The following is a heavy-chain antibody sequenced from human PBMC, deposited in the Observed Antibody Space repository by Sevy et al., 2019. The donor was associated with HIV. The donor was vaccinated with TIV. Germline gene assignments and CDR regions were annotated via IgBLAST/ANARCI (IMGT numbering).Heavy chain of an antibody. D-gene: IGHD3-22*01. CDR2: IYYSGST. CDR3: ARSYYDSSGYLGTDY. CDR1: GGSISSYY. V-gene: IGHV4-59*13. Sequence: SETLSLTCTVSGGSISSYYWSWIRQPPGKGLEWIGYIYYSGSTNYNPSLKSRVTISLDTSKNQFSLKLSSVTAADTAVYYCARSYYDSSGYLGTDYWGQGTLVTVSS. J-gene: IGHJ4*02.